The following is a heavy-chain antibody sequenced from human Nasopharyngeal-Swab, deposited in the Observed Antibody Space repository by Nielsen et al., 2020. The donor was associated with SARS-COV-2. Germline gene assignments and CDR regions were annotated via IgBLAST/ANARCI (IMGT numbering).Heavy chain of an antibody. Sequence: GGSLRLSCAASGFTFDDYAMHWVRQAPGKGLEWVSGMGWNTNNKGYADSVKGRFTISRDNARNSLYLEMNSLRDEDTALYYCVKDRWAIAGAGSVLDSWGQGTLVTVSS. CDR3: VKDRWAIAGAGSVLDS. V-gene: IGHV3-9*01. CDR1: GFTFDDYA. CDR2: MGWNTNNK. J-gene: IGHJ4*02. D-gene: IGHD6-13*01.